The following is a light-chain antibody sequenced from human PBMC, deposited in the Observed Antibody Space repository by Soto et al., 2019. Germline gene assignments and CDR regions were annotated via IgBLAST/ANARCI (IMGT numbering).Light chain of an antibody. CDR1: SSDIGDYNY. V-gene: IGLV2-8*01. Sequence: QSVLTQPPSASGSLGQSVTISCTGTSSDIGDYNYVSWYQQHAGKAPKVMIYEVSQRPSGVPDRFSGSTSGNTASLTVSWLQAEDEADNYCGSYVGSKSFVFGGGTKVTVL. CDR2: EVS. J-gene: IGLJ3*02. CDR3: GSYVGSKSFV.